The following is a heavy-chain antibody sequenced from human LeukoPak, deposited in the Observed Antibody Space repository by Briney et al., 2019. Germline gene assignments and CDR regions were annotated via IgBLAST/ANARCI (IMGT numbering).Heavy chain of an antibody. CDR3: ARVGSGWFGVY. V-gene: IGHV4-30-4*07. Sequence: SETLSLTCAVSGGSISSGGYSWSWIRQPPGKGLEWIGYIYYSGSTYYNPSLKSRVTISVDKSKNQFSLKLSSVTAADTAVYYCARVGSGWFGVYWGQGTLVTVSS. CDR2: IYYSGST. J-gene: IGHJ4*02. CDR1: GGSISSGGYS. D-gene: IGHD6-19*01.